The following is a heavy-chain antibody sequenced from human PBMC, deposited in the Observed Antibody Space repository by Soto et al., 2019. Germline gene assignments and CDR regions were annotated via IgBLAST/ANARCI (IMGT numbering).Heavy chain of an antibody. Sequence: EVQLVESGGGLVQPGGSLRLSCAVSGFTVSNNYMSWVRQAPEKGLEWISVIYSGGDTYYADSVKVRFIIPRDNSKNTLYLQMNSLRVDDTAVYYCARGGGAYCGNDCIRAVDIWGQGTMVTVSS. CDR1: GFTVSNNY. J-gene: IGHJ3*02. V-gene: IGHV3-66*01. CDR3: ARGGGAYCGNDCIRAVDI. D-gene: IGHD2-21*02. CDR2: IYSGGDT.